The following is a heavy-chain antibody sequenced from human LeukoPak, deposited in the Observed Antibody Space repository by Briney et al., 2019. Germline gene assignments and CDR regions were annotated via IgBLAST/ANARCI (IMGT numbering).Heavy chain of an antibody. Sequence: SETLSLTCTVSGGSISSSSYYWGWIRQPPGKGLEWIGSIYYSGITYYNSSLKSRVTISVDTSKNQFSLKLSSVTAADTAVYYCARGAAATRDYWGQGTLVTVSS. D-gene: IGHD2-15*01. CDR3: ARGAAATRDY. CDR1: GGSISSSSYY. V-gene: IGHV4-39*07. CDR2: IYYSGIT. J-gene: IGHJ4*02.